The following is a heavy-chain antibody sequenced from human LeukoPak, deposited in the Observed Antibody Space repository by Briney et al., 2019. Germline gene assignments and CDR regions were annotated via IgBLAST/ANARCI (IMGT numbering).Heavy chain of an antibody. V-gene: IGHV4-34*01. D-gene: IGHD3-16*01. J-gene: IGHJ4*02. CDR2: INHSGST. CDR1: GGSFSGYY. Sequence: PSETLSLTCAVYGGSFSGYYWSWIRQPPGKGLEWIGEINHSGSTNYNPSLKSRVTISVDTSKNQFSLKLSSVTAADTAVYYCAREVGYYDYVNWGQGTLLTVSS. CDR3: AREVGYYDYVN.